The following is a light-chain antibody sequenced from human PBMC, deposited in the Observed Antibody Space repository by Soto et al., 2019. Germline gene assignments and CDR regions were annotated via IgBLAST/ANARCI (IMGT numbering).Light chain of an antibody. J-gene: IGKJ4*01. CDR2: GAS. Sequence: ETVMTQSPATLSVSQGERATLSCRASQSVSRNLAWYQHKPGQAPRLLIYGASTRATGIPVRFSGSGSGTEFTLTISGLQSEDFAVYYCQQYNDWPPLTFGGGTKVDIK. V-gene: IGKV3-15*01. CDR1: QSVSRN. CDR3: QQYNDWPPLT.